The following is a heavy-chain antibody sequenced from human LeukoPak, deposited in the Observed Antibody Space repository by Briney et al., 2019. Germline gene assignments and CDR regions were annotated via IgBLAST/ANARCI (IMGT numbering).Heavy chain of an antibody. Sequence: GESLKISCKGSGYTFTSYWIGWVRQMAGKGLGWMGIIYPGDSETRYSPSFQGHVTISADKSISTAYLQWSSLKASDTAMYCCASQMATANWGQGTLVTVYS. CDR1: GYTFTSYW. D-gene: IGHD5-24*01. V-gene: IGHV5-51*01. J-gene: IGHJ4*02. CDR2: IYPGDSET. CDR3: ASQMATAN.